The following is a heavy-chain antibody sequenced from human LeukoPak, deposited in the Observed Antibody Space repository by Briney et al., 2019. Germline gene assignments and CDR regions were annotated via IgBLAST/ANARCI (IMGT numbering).Heavy chain of an antibody. D-gene: IGHD3-22*01. Sequence: VQPGGALRPSCAASGFDFRNFSMSWGRRAPGERLGWVSAITSSDGGTHYADSVKGRFTISRDNSKNSLYLQMNSLRAEDTAVYYCARDRDYYAIDYWGQGTLVTVSS. CDR2: ITSSDGGT. J-gene: IGHJ4*02. V-gene: IGHV3-23*01. CDR1: GFDFRNFS. CDR3: ARDRDYYAIDY.